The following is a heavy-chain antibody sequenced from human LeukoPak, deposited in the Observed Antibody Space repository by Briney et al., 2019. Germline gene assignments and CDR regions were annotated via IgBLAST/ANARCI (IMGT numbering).Heavy chain of an antibody. V-gene: IGHV3-7*01. CDR1: GFTYSNYW. CDR2: IKEDGSDK. J-gene: IGHJ4*02. CDR3: ARDGGYNCYDS. D-gene: IGHD3-22*01. Sequence: PGGSLRLSCAASGFTYSNYWMIWIRQAPGKGLEWVAHIKEDGSDKYYVDSVKGRFTISRDNAENSLYLQMNSLRAEDTAVYYCARDGGYNCYDSWGQGTLVTVSA.